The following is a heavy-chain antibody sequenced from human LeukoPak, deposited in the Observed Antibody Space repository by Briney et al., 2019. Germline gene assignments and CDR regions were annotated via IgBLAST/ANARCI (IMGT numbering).Heavy chain of an antibody. J-gene: IGHJ4*02. D-gene: IGHD3-22*01. Sequence: PSETLSLTCTVSGYSISSGYYWGWIRRPPGKGLEWIGSIYHSGSTYYNPSLKSRVTISVDTSKNQFSLKLSSVTAADTAVYYCARDYYDSSGYSRLFDYWGQGTLVTVSS. CDR1: GYSISSGYY. V-gene: IGHV4-38-2*02. CDR2: IYHSGST. CDR3: ARDYYDSSGYSRLFDY.